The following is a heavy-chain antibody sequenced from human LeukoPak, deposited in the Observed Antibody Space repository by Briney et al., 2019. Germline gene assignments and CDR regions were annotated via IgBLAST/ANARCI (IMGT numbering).Heavy chain of an antibody. CDR1: GFIFSSYA. J-gene: IGHJ4*02. CDR3: VKGFVHPTYYFEY. Sequence: GGSLRLSCAASGFIFSSYAMMWVRQSPEKGLEWVSSITGGGDGTYYADSVRGRFTISRDNSKNTLYLKMNSLRAEDTAVYFCVKGFVHPTYYFEYWGQGTLVTVSS. D-gene: IGHD3-10*01. CDR2: ITGGGDGT. V-gene: IGHV3-23*01.